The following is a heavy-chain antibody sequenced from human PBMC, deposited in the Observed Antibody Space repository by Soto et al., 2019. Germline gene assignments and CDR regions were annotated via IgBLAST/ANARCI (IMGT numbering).Heavy chain of an antibody. Sequence: EVQLVESGGGLVQPGGSLRLSCAASGFAFSNNWMTWVRQAPGKGLEWVANINQDGSAKYYVGSVEGRFTISRDNAKNSLSLQLNSLRAEDTAVYYCARAPAYNDFLIGYKHMDAWGKGTTVTVSS. CDR1: GFAFSNNW. J-gene: IGHJ6*03. CDR3: ARAPAYNDFLIGYKHMDA. CDR2: INQDGSAK. D-gene: IGHD3-3*01. V-gene: IGHV3-7*01.